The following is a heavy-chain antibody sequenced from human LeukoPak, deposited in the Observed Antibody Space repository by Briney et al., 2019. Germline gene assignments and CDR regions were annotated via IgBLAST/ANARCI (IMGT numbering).Heavy chain of an antibody. CDR1: GFTFSRFA. CDR2: ISTSGAST. V-gene: IGHV3-23*01. D-gene: IGHD4-17*01. Sequence: PGGSLRLSCANSGFTFSRFAMSWVRQAPGKGLEWVSTISTSGASTYYADSVRGQFTISRDNSKNTLYLQMKSLRAEDTAVYYCAKDWKDYGDFHAFDVWGQGTMVTVSS. J-gene: IGHJ3*01. CDR3: AKDWKDYGDFHAFDV.